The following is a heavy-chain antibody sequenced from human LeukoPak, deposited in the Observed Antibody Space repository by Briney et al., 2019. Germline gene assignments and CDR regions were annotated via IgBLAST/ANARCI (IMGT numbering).Heavy chain of an antibody. CDR3: ARGFRAARLRGEAFDI. Sequence: GASVKVSCKASGGTFSSYAISWVRQAPGQGLECMGGIIPIFGTANYAQKFQGRVTITTDESTSTAYMELSSLRSEDTAVYYCARGFRAARLRGEAFDIWGQGTMVTVPS. V-gene: IGHV1-69*05. CDR2: IIPIFGTA. D-gene: IGHD6-6*01. CDR1: GGTFSSYA. J-gene: IGHJ3*02.